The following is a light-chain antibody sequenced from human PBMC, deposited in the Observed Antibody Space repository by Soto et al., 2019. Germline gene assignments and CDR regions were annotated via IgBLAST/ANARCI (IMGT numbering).Light chain of an antibody. J-gene: IGLJ1*01. V-gene: IGLV2-14*01. CDR2: EVT. CDR3: SSYTSSSTLV. Sequence: QSVLTQPASVSGSPGQSITISCTGTSSDVGGYNSVYWYQQHPGKAPKLVIYEVTNRPSGISNRFSGSKSGNTASLTISGLQAEDEADYSCSSYTSSSTLVVGTVTDVTV. CDR1: SSDVGGYNS.